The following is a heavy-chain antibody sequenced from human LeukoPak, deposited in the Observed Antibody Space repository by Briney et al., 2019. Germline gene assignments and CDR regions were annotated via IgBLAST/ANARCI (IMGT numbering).Heavy chain of an antibody. CDR3: ADTVADYYYYYMDV. D-gene: IGHD4-23*01. CDR1: GGSISSSSYY. J-gene: IGHJ6*03. V-gene: IGHV4-39*07. Sequence: SETLSLTCTVSGGSISSSSYYWGWIRQPPGKGLEWIGSIYYSGSTYYNPSLKSRVTISVDTSKNQFSLKLSSVTAADTAVYYCADTVADYYYYYMDVWGKGTTVTVSS. CDR2: IYYSGST.